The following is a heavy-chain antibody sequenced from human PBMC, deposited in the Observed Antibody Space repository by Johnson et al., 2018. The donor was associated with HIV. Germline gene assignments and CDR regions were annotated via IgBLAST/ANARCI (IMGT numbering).Heavy chain of an antibody. CDR1: GFTFDDYG. CDR2: ISYDGSNK. CDR3: AKDLRIFDWFNAYDAFDI. Sequence: QVQLVESGGGLVQPGGSLRLSCAASGFTFDDYGMSWVRQAPGKGLEWVAVISYDGSNKYYGDSVKGRFTISRDNTKNTLYLQMNSLRADDTAVYYCAKDLRIFDWFNAYDAFDIWGQGTMVTVSS. D-gene: IGHD3-9*01. V-gene: IGHV3-30*18. J-gene: IGHJ3*02.